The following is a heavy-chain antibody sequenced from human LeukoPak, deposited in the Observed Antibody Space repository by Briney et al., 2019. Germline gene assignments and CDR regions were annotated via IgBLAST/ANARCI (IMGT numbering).Heavy chain of an antibody. CDR2: ISRSSSTI. CDR1: GFTFSSYS. J-gene: IGHJ4*02. D-gene: IGHD6-19*01. V-gene: IGHV3-48*01. CDR3: ARYATVAAHRDFDY. Sequence: GGSLRLSCAASGFTFSSYSMNWVRQAPGKGLGWVSYISRSSSTIFYADSVKGRFTISRDNAKNSLYLQMSSLRAEDTALYYCARYATVAAHRDFDYWGQGTLVTVSS.